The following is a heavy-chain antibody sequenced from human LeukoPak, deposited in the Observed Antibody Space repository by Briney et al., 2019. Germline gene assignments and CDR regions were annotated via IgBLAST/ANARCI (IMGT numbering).Heavy chain of an antibody. J-gene: IGHJ5*02. D-gene: IGHD1-14*01. CDR3: ARWLGGNHRREFDP. CDR2: ISSSGSTI. CDR1: GFTFSDYY. Sequence: NPGGFLRLSCAASGFTFSDYYMSWIRQAPGKGLEWVSYISSSGSTIYYADSVKGRFTISRDNAKNSLYLQMNSLRAEDTAVYYCARWLGGNHRREFDPWGQGTLVTVSS. V-gene: IGHV3-11*04.